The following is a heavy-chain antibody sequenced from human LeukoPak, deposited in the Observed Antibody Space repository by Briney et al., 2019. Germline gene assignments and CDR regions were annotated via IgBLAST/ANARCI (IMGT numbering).Heavy chain of an antibody. Sequence: SETLSLTCTASGGSISSSSYYWGWIRQPPGKGLEWIGSIYYSGSTYYNPSLKSRVTISVDTSKNQFSLKLSSVTAADTAVYYCASPGATTARAAFDIWGQGTMVTVSS. D-gene: IGHD4-17*01. V-gene: IGHV4-39*01. CDR1: GGSISSSSYY. J-gene: IGHJ3*02. CDR3: ASPGATTARAAFDI. CDR2: IYYSGST.